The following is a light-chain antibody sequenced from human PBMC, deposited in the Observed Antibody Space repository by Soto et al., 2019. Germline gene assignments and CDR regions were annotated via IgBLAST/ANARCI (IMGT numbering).Light chain of an antibody. V-gene: IGLV2-11*01. Sequence: QSALTQPRSVSGSPGQSVTISCTGTRNDVGTYDRVSWYQQSPGTAPKLIIYDVTKRPSGVPDRFSGSKSGNTASLTVSGLLTEDEADYYCCSYAGNYIYVFGSGTKLTVL. CDR2: DVT. J-gene: IGLJ1*01. CDR3: CSYAGNYIYV. CDR1: RNDVGTYDR.